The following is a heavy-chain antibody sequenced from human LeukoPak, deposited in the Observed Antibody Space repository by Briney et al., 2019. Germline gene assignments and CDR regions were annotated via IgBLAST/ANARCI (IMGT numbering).Heavy chain of an antibody. CDR2: IKQDGSEK. V-gene: IGHV3-7*01. CDR3: ARGVRVPYYDILTGYPGPVEY. Sequence: PGGSLRLSCAASGFTFSGYWMSWVRQAPGKGLEWVANIKQDGSEKYYVDSVKGRFTISRDNAKNSLYLQMNSLRAEDTAVYYCARGVRVPYYDILTGYPGPVEYWGQGTLVTVSS. J-gene: IGHJ4*02. D-gene: IGHD3-9*01. CDR1: GFTFSGYW.